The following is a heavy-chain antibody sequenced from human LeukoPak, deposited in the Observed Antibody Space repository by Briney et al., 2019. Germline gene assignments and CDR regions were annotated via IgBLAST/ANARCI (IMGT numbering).Heavy chain of an antibody. CDR3: ARHEHNGPVDY. Sequence: SETLSLTCTVSGGSISSYYWSWIRQPPGKGLGWIGYVYTSGSTNYNPSLKSRVTISVDTSKNQFSLKLSSVTAADTAVYYCARHEHNGPVDYWGQGTLVTVSS. D-gene: IGHD1-1*01. CDR2: VYTSGST. V-gene: IGHV4-4*09. CDR1: GGSISSYY. J-gene: IGHJ4*02.